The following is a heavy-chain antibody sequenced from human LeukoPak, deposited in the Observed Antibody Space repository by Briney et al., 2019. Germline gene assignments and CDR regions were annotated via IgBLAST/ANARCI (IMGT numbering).Heavy chain of an antibody. D-gene: IGHD3-16*01. J-gene: IGHJ4*02. V-gene: IGHV3-9*01. CDR3: AKERGRTAIYFDY. Sequence: PGRSLRLSCAASGFTFDDYAMHWVRQAPGKGLEWVSGISWNSGSIGYADSVKGRFTISRDNAKNTLYLQMNSLRAEDTAVYYCAKERGRTAIYFDYWGQGTLVTVSS. CDR1: GFTFDDYA. CDR2: ISWNSGSI.